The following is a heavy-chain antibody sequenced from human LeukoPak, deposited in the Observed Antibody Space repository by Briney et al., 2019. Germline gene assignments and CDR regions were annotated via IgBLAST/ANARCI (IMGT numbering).Heavy chain of an antibody. CDR1: GGSISSYY. J-gene: IGHJ6*03. Sequence: SETLSHTCTVSGGSISSYYWSWIRQPAGKGLEWIGRIYTSGSTNYNPSLKSRVTMSVDTSKNQFSLKLSSVTAADTAVYYCARDSRDTIVVVPAAGGYYMDVWGKGTTVTVS. V-gene: IGHV4-4*07. CDR2: IYTSGST. D-gene: IGHD2-2*01. CDR3: ARDSRDTIVVVPAAGGYYMDV.